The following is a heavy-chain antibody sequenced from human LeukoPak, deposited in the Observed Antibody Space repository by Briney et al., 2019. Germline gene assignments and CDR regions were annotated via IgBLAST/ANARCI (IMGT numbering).Heavy chain of an antibody. CDR1: GFTFSSYS. CDR3: ARDRHYIGNREVRFPY. D-gene: IGHD3-10*01. Sequence: PGGSLRLSCAASGFTFSSYSMNWVRQAPGKGLEWVSYISSSSSTIYYADSVKGRFTISRDNAKNSLYLQMNSLKAEDTAVYYCARDRHYIGNREVRFPYWGQGALVTVSS. J-gene: IGHJ4*02. V-gene: IGHV3-48*01. CDR2: ISSSSSTI.